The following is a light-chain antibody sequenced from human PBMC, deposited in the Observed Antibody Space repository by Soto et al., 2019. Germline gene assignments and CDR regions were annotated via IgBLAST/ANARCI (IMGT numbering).Light chain of an antibody. CDR3: MQGTQWPYT. Sequence: DVVMTQSPLSLPVTLGQPASISCRSSQSLVYNDGDTYLNWFQQRPGQSPRRLIYKVSNRDSGVPDRFSGSGSETDFTLKISRVEAEDVGVYYCMQGTQWPYTFGQGTKLDIK. J-gene: IGKJ2*01. V-gene: IGKV2-30*01. CDR2: KVS. CDR1: QSLVYNDGDTY.